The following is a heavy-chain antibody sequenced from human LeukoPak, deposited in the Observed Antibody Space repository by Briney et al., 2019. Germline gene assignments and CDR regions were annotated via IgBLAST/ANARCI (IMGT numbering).Heavy chain of an antibody. CDR2: INTNTGNP. CDR1: GYTFTSYA. CDR3: ATLPRRGTTVTTGGARVDI. V-gene: IGHV7-4-1*02. Sequence: ASVKVSCKASGYTFTSYAMNWVRQAPGQGLEWMGWINTNTGNPTYAQGFTGRFVFSLDTSVSTAYLQISSLKAEDTAVYYCATLPRRGTTVTTGGARVDIWGQGTMVTVSS. D-gene: IGHD4-17*01. J-gene: IGHJ3*02.